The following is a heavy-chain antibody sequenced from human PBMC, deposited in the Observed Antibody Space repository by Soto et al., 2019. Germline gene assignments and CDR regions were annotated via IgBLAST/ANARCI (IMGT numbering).Heavy chain of an antibody. V-gene: IGHV4-4*02. CDR1: GGSISSSNW. Sequence: QVQLQESGPGLVKPSGTLSLTCAVSGGSISSSNWWSWVRQPPGKGLEWIGEIYHSGSTNYNPSLKSRVTISVDKSKNQFSLKLSAVTAADTAVYYCARASAHRDYDILTGLRYWYFDLWGRGTLVTVSS. CDR2: IYHSGST. J-gene: IGHJ2*01. D-gene: IGHD3-9*01. CDR3: ARASAHRDYDILTGLRYWYFDL.